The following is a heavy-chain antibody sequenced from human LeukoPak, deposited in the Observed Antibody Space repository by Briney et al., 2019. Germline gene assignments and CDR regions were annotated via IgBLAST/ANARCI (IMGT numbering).Heavy chain of an antibody. J-gene: IGHJ3*02. V-gene: IGHV3-20*01. CDR2: INWNGGST. CDR3: ARDYGGNWDAFDI. CDR1: GFTFSDYY. Sequence: GGSLRLSCAASGFTFSDYYMSWIRQAPGKGLEWVSGINWNGGSTGYADSAKGRFTISRDNAKNSLYLQMSSLRAEDTALYHCARDYGGNWDAFDIWGQGTMVTVSS. D-gene: IGHD4-23*01.